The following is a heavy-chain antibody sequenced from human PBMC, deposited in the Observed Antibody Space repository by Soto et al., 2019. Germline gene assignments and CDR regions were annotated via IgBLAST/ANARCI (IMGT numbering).Heavy chain of an antibody. V-gene: IGHV3-23*01. CDR1: GFTFSSYA. CDR3: AKVSDPRDKTWIQLWLPDDPPDY. Sequence: EVQLLESGGGLVQPGGSLRLSCAASGFTFSSYAMSWVRQAPGKGLEWVSAISGSGGSTYYADSVKGRFTISRDNSKNTLYLQMNSLRAEDTAVYYCAKVSDPRDKTWIQLWLPDDPPDYWGQGTLVTVSS. J-gene: IGHJ4*02. D-gene: IGHD5-18*01. CDR2: ISGSGGST.